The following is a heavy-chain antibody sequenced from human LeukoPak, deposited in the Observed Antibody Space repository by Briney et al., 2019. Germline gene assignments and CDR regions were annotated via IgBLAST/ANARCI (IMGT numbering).Heavy chain of an antibody. J-gene: IGHJ4*02. V-gene: IGHV1-18*01. CDR1: GYTFTSYG. CDR3: ARGATGAEPF. CDR2: ISAYDGNT. Sequence: GASVKVSCKASGYTFTSYGIGWVRQAPGQGLEWMGWISAYDGNTNYAQKFQGRVTMTTDTSTNTAYMELRSLRSDDTAVYYCARGATGAEPFWGQGTLVTVSS. D-gene: IGHD1-14*01.